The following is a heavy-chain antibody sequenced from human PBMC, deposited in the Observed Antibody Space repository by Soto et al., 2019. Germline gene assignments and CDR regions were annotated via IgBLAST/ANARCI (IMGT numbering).Heavy chain of an antibody. D-gene: IGHD3-3*01. Sequence: ASVKVSCKASGISFIDHYVHWVRQAPGQGLEWMGIINPSGGSTSYAQKFQGRVTMTRDTSTSTVYMELSSLRSEDTAVYYCARDFRAWSGYDYYYYYGMDVWGQGTTVTVSS. CDR3: ARDFRAWSGYDYYYYYGMDV. CDR2: INPSGGST. J-gene: IGHJ6*02. CDR1: GISFIDHY. V-gene: IGHV1-46*01.